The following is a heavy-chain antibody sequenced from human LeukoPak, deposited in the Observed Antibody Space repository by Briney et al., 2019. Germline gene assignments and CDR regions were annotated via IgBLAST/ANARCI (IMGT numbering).Heavy chain of an antibody. V-gene: IGHV1-2*06. CDR3: ARVGYYESSGYYEY. Sequence: ASVKVSCKASGYTLTDYYMHWVRQAPGQGLEWMGRINPNSGGTNYAQKFQGGVTMTRDTSISTVYMELSRLRSDDTAVYYCARVGYYESSGYYEYWGQGTLVSVSS. D-gene: IGHD3-22*01. CDR2: INPNSGGT. J-gene: IGHJ4*02. CDR1: GYTLTDYY.